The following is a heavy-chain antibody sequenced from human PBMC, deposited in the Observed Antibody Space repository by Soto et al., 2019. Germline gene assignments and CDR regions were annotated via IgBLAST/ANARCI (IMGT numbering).Heavy chain of an antibody. J-gene: IGHJ6*02. Sequence: QVQLVQSGAEVKKPGSSVKVSCKASGGTFSSYAISWVRQAPGQGLEWMGGIIPIFGTANYAQKFQGRVTITADESTNTAYMELSSLRSEDTAVYYCARDRTNGAMVYYYGMDVWGQGTTVTVSS. D-gene: IGHD2-8*01. V-gene: IGHV1-69*01. CDR3: ARDRTNGAMVYYYGMDV. CDR2: IIPIFGTA. CDR1: GGTFSSYA.